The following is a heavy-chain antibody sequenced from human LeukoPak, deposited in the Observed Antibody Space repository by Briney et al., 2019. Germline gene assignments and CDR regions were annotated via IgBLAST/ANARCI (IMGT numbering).Heavy chain of an antibody. CDR2: VYSSGST. D-gene: IGHD4-23*01. CDR1: GGSTSGYY. CDR3: ARSGTRSGGAFDI. Sequence: SETLSLTCTVSGGSTSGYYWSWIRQSPGKGLEWIAYVYSSGSTNYNPPLYSRVTISLDTSKNQFSLKLSSVTAADTAVYFCARSGTRSGGAFDIWGQGTMVTVSS. V-gene: IGHV4-59*08. J-gene: IGHJ3*02.